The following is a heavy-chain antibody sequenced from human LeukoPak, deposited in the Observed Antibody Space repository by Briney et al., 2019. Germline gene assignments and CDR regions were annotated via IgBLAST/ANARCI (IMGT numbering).Heavy chain of an antibody. CDR2: ISAYNGNT. V-gene: IGHV1-18*01. J-gene: IGHJ4*02. CDR1: GHTFTSYD. Sequence: ASVKVSCKASGHTFTSYDINWVRQATGQGLEWMGWISAYNGNTNYAQKLQGRATMTTDTSTSTAYMELRSLRSDDTAVYYCARGTQTLTGGSDYWGQGTLVTVSS. D-gene: IGHD7-27*01. CDR3: ARGTQTLTGGSDY.